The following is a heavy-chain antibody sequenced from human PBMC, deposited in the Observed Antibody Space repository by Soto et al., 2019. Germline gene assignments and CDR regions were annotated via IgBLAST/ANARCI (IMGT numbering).Heavy chain of an antibody. CDR1: GVSISSYY. CDR3: VRGISFRGIDV. D-gene: IGHD2-21*01. Sequence: QVQLLESGPGLVNPSATLSLTCSVSGVSISSYYWAWLRQPAGQGLEWVGPMSTSGTLNYNPSLKCRVTVSIDTLKNEFSLNLRSVTAADTAVYFCVRGISFRGIDVWGQGTTVTVS. V-gene: IGHV4-4*07. CDR2: MSTSGTL. J-gene: IGHJ6*02.